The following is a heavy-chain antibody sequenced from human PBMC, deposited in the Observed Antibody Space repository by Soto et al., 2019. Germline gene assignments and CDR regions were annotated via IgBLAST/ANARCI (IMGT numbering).Heavy chain of an antibody. Sequence: SETLSLTCTVSGGSISSYYWSWIRQPPGKGLEWIGYIYYSGSTNYNPSLKSRVTISVDTSKNQFSLKLSSVTAADTAVYYCARGSSWHYYFEYWGQGTLVTVSS. V-gene: IGHV4-59*01. CDR2: IYYSGST. CDR3: ARGSSWHYYFEY. D-gene: IGHD6-13*01. J-gene: IGHJ4*02. CDR1: GGSISSYY.